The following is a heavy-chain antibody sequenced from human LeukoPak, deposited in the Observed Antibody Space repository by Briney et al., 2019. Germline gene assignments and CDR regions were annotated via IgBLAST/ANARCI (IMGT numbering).Heavy chain of an antibody. J-gene: IGHJ3*02. D-gene: IGHD2-15*01. V-gene: IGHV3-66*01. CDR2: FYIGGST. CDR1: GFTVSSNC. Sequence: GGSLTLSCAASGFTVSSNCMSWVRQAPGKGLEWVSVFYIGGSTYYADSVKGRFTVSRDNDKNSLLLQMNSLRAEDTALYYCARGYSRAAFDIWGQGTVVAVSS. CDR3: ARGYSRAAFDI.